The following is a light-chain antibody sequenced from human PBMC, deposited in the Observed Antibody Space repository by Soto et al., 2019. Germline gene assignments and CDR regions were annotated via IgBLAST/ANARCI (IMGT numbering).Light chain of an antibody. V-gene: IGKV1-9*01. J-gene: IGKJ1*01. CDR1: QGISSY. CDR2: AAS. Sequence: IQLTQSPSSLSASVGDRVTITCRASQGISSYLAWYQQKPGKAPKLLIYAASSLYTGVPSRFSGSGSGTDCTLTISSLEPEDFAVYYCQQRGSWPWTLGQGTKVDIK. CDR3: QQRGSWPWT.